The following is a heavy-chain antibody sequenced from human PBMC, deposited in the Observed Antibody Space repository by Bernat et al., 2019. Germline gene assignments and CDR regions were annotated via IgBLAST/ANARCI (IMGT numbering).Heavy chain of an antibody. Sequence: EVQLVESGGGLVKPGGSLRLSCAASGFTFSNAWMNWVRQAPGKGLEWVGRIKRKTDGGTTDYAAPVKGRFTISRDDSKNTLYLQMNSLKTEDTAVYYCTTPTHYYDSSGYYSTYYYYYGMDVWGQGTTVTVSS. J-gene: IGHJ6*02. CDR3: TTPTHYYDSSGYYSTYYYYYGMDV. D-gene: IGHD3-22*01. CDR2: IKRKTDGGTT. CDR1: GFTFSNAW. V-gene: IGHV3-15*07.